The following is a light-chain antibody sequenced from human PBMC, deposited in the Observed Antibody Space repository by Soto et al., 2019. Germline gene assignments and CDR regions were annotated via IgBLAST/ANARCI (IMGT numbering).Light chain of an antibody. J-gene: IGLJ2*01. CDR3: QAWDSGTVV. CDR2: EDT. V-gene: IGLV3-1*01. CDR1: TLGRKF. Sequence: SYELTQPPSVSVSPGQTANITCSGNTLGRKFVFWYQKKAGQSPMVFIYEDTKRPSGIPERFSGSNYWNTATLTISGTQAMDEADFYCQAWDSGTVVFGGGTKVTVL.